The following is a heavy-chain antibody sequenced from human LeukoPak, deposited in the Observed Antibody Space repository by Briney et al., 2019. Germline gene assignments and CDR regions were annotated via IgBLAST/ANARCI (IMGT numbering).Heavy chain of an antibody. CDR2: ITNDGSST. Sequence: HPGGSLRLSCAASGLTFSSHWMHWVRQAPGKGLVWVSRITNDGSSTTYADSVKGRFTISRDNSKSTLCLQMNSLRAEDTAVYYCATDRGGKDYYYYYGMDVWGQGTTVTVSS. J-gene: IGHJ6*02. CDR1: GLTFSSHW. D-gene: IGHD4-23*01. CDR3: ATDRGGKDYYYYYGMDV. V-gene: IGHV3-74*01.